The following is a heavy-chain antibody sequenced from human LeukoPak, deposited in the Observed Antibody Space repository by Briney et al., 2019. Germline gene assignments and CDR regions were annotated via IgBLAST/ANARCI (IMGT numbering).Heavy chain of an antibody. V-gene: IGHV1-18*01. J-gene: IGHJ5*02. Sequence: ASVKVSCKASGYTFTSYGISWVRQAPGQGLEWMGWISAYNGNTNYAQKLQGRVTMTTDTSTSTAYMELRSLRSDDTAVYYCARGGDSSSWYFSVWFDPWGQGTLVTVSS. CDR1: GYTFTSYG. CDR3: ARGGDSSSWYFSVWFDP. CDR2: ISAYNGNT. D-gene: IGHD6-13*01.